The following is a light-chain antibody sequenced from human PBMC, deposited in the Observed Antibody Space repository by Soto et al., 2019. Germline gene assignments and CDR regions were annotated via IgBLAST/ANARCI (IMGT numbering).Light chain of an antibody. Sequence: QSVLTQPASVSGSPGQSITISCTGTSSDVGGYNCVSWFQQHPGKAPKLKIYEVSNRPSGVSNRFSGSKSGYTASLTISELQAEDGADYYCTSFTSSSTWVFGGGTK. CDR3: TSFTSSSTWV. J-gene: IGLJ3*02. CDR2: EVS. CDR1: SSDVGGYNC. V-gene: IGLV2-14*03.